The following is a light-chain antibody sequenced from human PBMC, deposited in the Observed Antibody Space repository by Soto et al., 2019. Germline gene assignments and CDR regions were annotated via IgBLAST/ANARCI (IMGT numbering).Light chain of an antibody. CDR1: QTVNSRY. V-gene: IGKV3-20*01. J-gene: IGKJ2*01. Sequence: ESVLTQSPGTLSLSPGERATLSCRASQTVNSRYLTWYQHKPGQAPRLLIYGASIRATGIPDRFSGSRSGADLSLTITRLGPEDSAVYYCQQFDDSRPAFTFGQGTKLEI. CDR2: GAS. CDR3: QQFDDSRPAFT.